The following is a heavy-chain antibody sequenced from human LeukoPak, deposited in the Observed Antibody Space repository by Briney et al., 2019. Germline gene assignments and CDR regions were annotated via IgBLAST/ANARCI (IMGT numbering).Heavy chain of an antibody. CDR3: ARGPGNTLYYGMDV. D-gene: IGHD3-10*01. J-gene: IGHJ6*02. Sequence: GGSLRPSCAASGFTFSSYDMYWVRQAPGEGLEWVAVIWYDESNKYYADSVKGRFTISRDNSKNTLYLQMNSLRAEDTAVYYCARGPGNTLYYGMDVWGQGTTVTVSS. V-gene: IGHV3-33*01. CDR2: IWYDESNK. CDR1: GFTFSSYD.